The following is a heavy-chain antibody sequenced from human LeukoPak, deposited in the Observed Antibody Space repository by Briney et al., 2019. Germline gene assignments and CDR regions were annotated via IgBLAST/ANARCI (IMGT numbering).Heavy chain of an antibody. CDR3: ARQRPPYSSGWYYFDY. V-gene: IGHV4-59*12. J-gene: IGHJ4*02. CDR1: GGSISSYY. CDR2: IYYSGST. Sequence: SETLSLTCTVSGGSISSYYWSWIRQPPGKGLEWIGYIYYSGSTNYNPSLKSRVTISVDTSKNQFSLKLSSVTAADTAVYYCARQRPPYSSGWYYFDYWGQGTLVTVSS. D-gene: IGHD6-19*01.